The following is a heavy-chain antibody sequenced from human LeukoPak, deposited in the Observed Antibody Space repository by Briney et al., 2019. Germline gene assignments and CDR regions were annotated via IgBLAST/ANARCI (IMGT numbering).Heavy chain of an antibody. V-gene: IGHV4-38-2*01. D-gene: IGHD2-15*01. CDR3: ARVGRYCSGGSCFTRYYFDY. Sequence: SETVSLTCAASGYSISSGCYWGWIRQPPGKGLEWIGSIYHSGSTYYNPSLKSRVTISVDTSKNQFSLKLSSVTAADTAVYYCARVGRYCSGGSCFTRYYFDYWGQGTLVTVSS. CDR1: GYSISSGCY. J-gene: IGHJ4*02. CDR2: IYHSGST.